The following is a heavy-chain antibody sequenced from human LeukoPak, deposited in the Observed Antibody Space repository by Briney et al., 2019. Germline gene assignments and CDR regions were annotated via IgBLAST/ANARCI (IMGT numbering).Heavy chain of an antibody. CDR2: IIPILGIA. CDR1: GGAFSSYA. V-gene: IGHV1-69*04. D-gene: IGHD1-26*01. J-gene: IGHJ6*02. CDR3: ASGQGLHLGSMDV. Sequence: SVKVSCKASGGAFSSYAISWVRQAPGQGLEWMGRIIPILGIANYAQKFQGRVTITADKSTSTAYMELSSLRSEDTAVYYCASGQGLHLGSMDVWGQGTTVTVSS.